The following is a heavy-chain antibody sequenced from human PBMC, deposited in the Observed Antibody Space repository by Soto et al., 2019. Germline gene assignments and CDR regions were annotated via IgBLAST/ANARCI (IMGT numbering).Heavy chain of an antibody. D-gene: IGHD3-10*01. CDR3: VLWVRGIINY. CDR2: SRTRADNYAT. V-gene: IGHV3-72*01. CDR1: GITFSDHD. Sequence: EVQLVESGGGLVQPGGSLRLSCAISGITFSDHDIDWVRQAAGKGLEWLGRSRTRADNYATDYAASVKGRFTFSRDDSKRSVSLQMRRLKTGETGMYFFVLWVRGIINYWGQGTLVTVSS. J-gene: IGHJ4*02.